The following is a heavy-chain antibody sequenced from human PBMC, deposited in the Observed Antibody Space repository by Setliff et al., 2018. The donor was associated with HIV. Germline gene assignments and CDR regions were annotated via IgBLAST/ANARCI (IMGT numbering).Heavy chain of an antibody. CDR1: GGSISSGRNY. Sequence: SETLSLTCTVSGGSISSGRNYWSWIRQTAGKGLEWIGRIYTSGSTNYNPSLKSRVTISLDTSKNQFSLNLTSMTAADTAVYYCARGGEYPNWFFDLWGRGTLVTVSS. J-gene: IGHJ2*01. V-gene: IGHV4-61*02. CDR3: ARGGEYPNWFFDL. D-gene: IGHD3-16*01. CDR2: IYTSGST.